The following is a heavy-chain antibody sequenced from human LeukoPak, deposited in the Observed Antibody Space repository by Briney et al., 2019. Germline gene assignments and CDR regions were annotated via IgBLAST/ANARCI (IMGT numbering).Heavy chain of an antibody. CDR3: AREQWLVLPYWYFDL. J-gene: IGHJ2*01. Sequence: PSETLSLTCTVSGGSISSYYWSWLRQPPGKGLEWIGYIYQSGNTYYNPSLKSRVTISVDRSKNQFSLKLSSVTAADTAVYYCAREQWLVLPYWYFDLWGRGTLVTVSS. V-gene: IGHV4-59*12. CDR1: GGSISSYY. D-gene: IGHD6-19*01. CDR2: IYQSGNT.